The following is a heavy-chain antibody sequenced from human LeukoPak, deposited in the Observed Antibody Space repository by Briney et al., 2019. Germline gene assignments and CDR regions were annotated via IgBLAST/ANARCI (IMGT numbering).Heavy chain of an antibody. CDR3: AKEGSSWPTMIDY. Sequence: GGSLRLSCEASGFNIRNNWMSWVRLAPGKGLEYVANINQDEGQKYYVDSVKGRFTISRDNSKNTLYLQMNSLRAEDTAVYYCAKEGSSWPTMIDYWGQGTLVTVSS. CDR1: GFNIRNNW. J-gene: IGHJ4*02. V-gene: IGHV3-7*03. D-gene: IGHD6-13*01. CDR2: INQDEGQK.